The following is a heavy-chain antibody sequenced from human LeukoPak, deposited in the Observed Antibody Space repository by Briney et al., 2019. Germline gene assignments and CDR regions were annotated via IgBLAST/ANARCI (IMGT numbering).Heavy chain of an antibody. CDR2: ISGSGGST. D-gene: IGHD6-19*01. CDR3: AKDPSSGWYAFDY. V-gene: IGHV3-23*01. CDR1: GFTFSSYA. J-gene: IGHJ4*02. Sequence: GGSLRLSCAASGFTFSSYAMSWVRQAPGKGLEWVSAISGSGGSTYYADSVKDRFTISRDNSKNTLYLQMNSLRAEDTAVYYCAKDPSSGWYAFDYWGQGTLVTVSS.